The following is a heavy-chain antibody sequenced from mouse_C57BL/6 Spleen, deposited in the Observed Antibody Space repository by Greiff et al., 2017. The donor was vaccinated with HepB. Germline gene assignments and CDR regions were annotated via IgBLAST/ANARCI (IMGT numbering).Heavy chain of an antibody. D-gene: IGHD1-1*01. J-gene: IGHJ2*01. CDR2: ISDGGSYT. CDR1: GFTFSSYA. CDR3: AKYYGGYFDY. Sequence: EVQLVESGGGLVKPGGSLKLSCAASGFTFSSYAMSWVRQTPEKRLEWVATISDGGSYTYYPDNVKGRFTISRDNAKNNLYLQMSHLKSEDTAMYYCAKYYGGYFDYWGQGTTLTVSS. V-gene: IGHV5-4*01.